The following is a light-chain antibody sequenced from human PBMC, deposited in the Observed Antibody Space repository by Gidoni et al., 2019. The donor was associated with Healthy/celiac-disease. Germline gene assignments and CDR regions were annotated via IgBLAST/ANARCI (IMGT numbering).Light chain of an antibody. CDR2: AAS. V-gene: IGKV1-39*01. Sequence: DIQMTQSPSSLSASVGDRVTITCRASQSISSYLNWYQQKPGKAPKLLICAASSLQSGVPSRFSGSGSGTDFTLTISSLQPEDFATYYCQQSYSTPPSTFGQGTKVEIK. J-gene: IGKJ1*01. CDR3: QQSYSTPPST. CDR1: QSISSY.